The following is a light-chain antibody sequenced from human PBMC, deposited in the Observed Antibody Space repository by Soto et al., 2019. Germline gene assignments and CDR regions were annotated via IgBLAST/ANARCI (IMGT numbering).Light chain of an antibody. V-gene: IGKV3-20*01. J-gene: IGKJ2*01. CDR3: HHYGFSRDT. CDR2: GAS. Sequence: EIVLTQSPGTLSLSPGERATLSCRASQSVTSNYLAWYQQTPGQAPRLLIDGASSSATVIPDRFGGSGSGTYPTLTISSLEPDDFAVYYFHHYGFSRDTFGQGTKLEIK. CDR1: QSVTSNY.